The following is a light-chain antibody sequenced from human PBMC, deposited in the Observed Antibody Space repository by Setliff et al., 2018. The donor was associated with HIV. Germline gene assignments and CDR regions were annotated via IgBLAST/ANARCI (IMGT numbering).Light chain of an antibody. V-gene: IGLV2-14*03. J-gene: IGLJ1*01. CDR1: SSDVGTYNF. Sequence: QSALTQPASVSGSPGQSITISCTGTSSDVGTYNFVSWYQQHPGKGPKLMIYDVSNRPSGVSNRFSGSKSGNTASLTISGLQAADEADYYCSSYTSSTTLYVFGTGTKV. CDR2: DVS. CDR3: SSYTSSTTLYV.